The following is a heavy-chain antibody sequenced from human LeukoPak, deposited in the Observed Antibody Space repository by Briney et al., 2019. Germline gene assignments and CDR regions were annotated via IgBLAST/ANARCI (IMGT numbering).Heavy chain of an antibody. CDR3: ARERGWGASYYYGMDV. J-gene: IGHJ6*02. V-gene: IGHV3-30*14. CDR2: ISYDGSNK. Sequence: GGSLRLSCAASGFTFSSYAMHWVRQAPGKGLQWVAVISYDGSNKYYADSVKGRFTISRDNYKNTLYLQMDSLSAGDTAVYYCARERGWGASYYYGMDVWGQGTTVTVSS. D-gene: IGHD3-16*01. CDR1: GFTFSSYA.